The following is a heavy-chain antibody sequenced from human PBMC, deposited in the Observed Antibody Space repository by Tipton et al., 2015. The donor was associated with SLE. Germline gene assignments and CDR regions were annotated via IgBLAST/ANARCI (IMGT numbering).Heavy chain of an antibody. J-gene: IGHJ4*02. V-gene: IGHV4-34*01. CDR3: ARERHCSGGSCYPFDY. CDR1: GGSFSGYY. CDR2: INHSGST. D-gene: IGHD2-15*01. Sequence: TLSLTCAVYGGSFSGYYWSWIRQPPGKGLEWIGEINHSGSTNYNPSLKSRVTISVDTSKNQFSLKLSSVTAADTAVYYCARERHCSGGSCYPFDYWGQGTLVTVSS.